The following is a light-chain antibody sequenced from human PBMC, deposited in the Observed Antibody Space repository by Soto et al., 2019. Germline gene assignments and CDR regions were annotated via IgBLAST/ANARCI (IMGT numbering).Light chain of an antibody. CDR1: SSNIGAGYD. CDR3: QSYDSSLSGWV. J-gene: IGLJ3*02. CDR2: GNS. Sequence: QSVLTQPPSVSGAPGQRVTISCTGSSSNIGAGYDVHWYQQLPGTAPKLLIYGNSNRPSGVPDRFSGSKSGTSASLAITGLHAEDEAAYYRQSYDSSLSGWVFGAGTKLTVL. V-gene: IGLV1-40*01.